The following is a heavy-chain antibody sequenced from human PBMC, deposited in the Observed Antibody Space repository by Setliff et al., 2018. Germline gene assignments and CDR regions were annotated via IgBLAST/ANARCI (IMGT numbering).Heavy chain of an antibody. Sequence: ASVKVSCKASGYTLTTYFMNWVRQAPGQGLEWMGWISAYNGNTNYGQKYQGRVTMTTDTSTNTVYMELRSLRSDDTAVYFCVREYSGGGLMWGQGTMVTVSS. V-gene: IGHV1-18*01. CDR2: ISAYNGNT. CDR1: GYTLTTYF. J-gene: IGHJ3*01. CDR3: VREYSGGGLM. D-gene: IGHD6-19*01.